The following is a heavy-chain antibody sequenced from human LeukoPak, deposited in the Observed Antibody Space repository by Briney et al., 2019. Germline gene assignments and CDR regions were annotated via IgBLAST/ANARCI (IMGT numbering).Heavy chain of an antibody. J-gene: IGHJ5*02. D-gene: IGHD2-2*01. CDR2: IYTSGST. V-gene: IGHV4-39*07. CDR1: GGSISSSSYY. CDR3: ARDWTPLIVVVPAAMSQGWFDP. Sequence: SETLSLTCTVSGGSISSSSYYWGWIRQPPGKGLEWIGRIYTSGSTNYNPSLKSRVTMSVDTSKNQFSLKLSSVTAADTAVYYCARDWTPLIVVVPAAMSQGWFDPWGQGTLVTVSS.